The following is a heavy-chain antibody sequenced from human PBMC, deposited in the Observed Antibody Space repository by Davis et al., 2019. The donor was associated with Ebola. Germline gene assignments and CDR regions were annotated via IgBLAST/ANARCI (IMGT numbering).Heavy chain of an antibody. V-gene: IGHV4-34*01. J-gene: IGHJ4*02. Sequence: MPSETLSLTCAVYGGSFSGYYWSWIRQPPGKGLEWIGEINHSGSTNYNPSLKSRVTISVDTSKNQFSLKLSSGTAADTAVYYCARATDEDFDYWGQGTLVTVSS. CDR1: GGSFSGYY. CDR3: ARATDEDFDY. CDR2: INHSGST.